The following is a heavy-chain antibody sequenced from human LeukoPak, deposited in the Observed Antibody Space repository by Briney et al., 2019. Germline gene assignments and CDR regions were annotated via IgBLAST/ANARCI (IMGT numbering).Heavy chain of an antibody. CDR2: IYCSGST. CDR3: ARERSSVAANDGDY. D-gene: IGHD6-19*01. Sequence: SETLSLTCTVSGGSISSSSYYWGWIRQPPGKGLEWIGSIYCSGSTYYNPSLKSRVTISVDTSKNQFSLKLSSVTAADTAVYYCARERSSVAANDGDYWGQGTLVTVSS. V-gene: IGHV4-39*07. CDR1: GGSISSSSYY. J-gene: IGHJ4*02.